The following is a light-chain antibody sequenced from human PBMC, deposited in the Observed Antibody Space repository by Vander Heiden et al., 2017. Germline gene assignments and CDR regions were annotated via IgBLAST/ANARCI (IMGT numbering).Light chain of an antibody. CDR2: EVS. CDR1: SSDVGSYNL. J-gene: IGLJ2*01. Sequence: QSALTQPASVSGSPGQSLTISCTGTSSDVGSYNLVSWYQQPPGKAPKLMIYEVSKRPSGVSNRFSGSKSGNTASLTISGLQAEDEADYYCCSYAGSSTYVVFGGGTKLTVL. V-gene: IGLV2-23*02. CDR3: CSYAGSSTYVV.